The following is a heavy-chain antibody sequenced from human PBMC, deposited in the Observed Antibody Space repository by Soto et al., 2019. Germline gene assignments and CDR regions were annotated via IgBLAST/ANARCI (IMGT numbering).Heavy chain of an antibody. CDR2: IYYSGST. D-gene: IGHD1-1*01. CDR3: ASRSWDDAPFDY. J-gene: IGHJ4*02. V-gene: IGHV4-31*03. Sequence: SETLSLTCTVSGGSISSGGYYWSWIRQHPGKGLEWIGYIYYSGSTYYNPSLKSRVTISVDTSKNQFSLKLSSVTAADTAVYYCASRSWDDAPFDYWGQGTLVTVSS. CDR1: GGSISSGGYY.